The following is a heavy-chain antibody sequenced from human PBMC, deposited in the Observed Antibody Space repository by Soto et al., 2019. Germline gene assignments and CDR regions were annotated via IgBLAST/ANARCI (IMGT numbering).Heavy chain of an antibody. J-gene: IGHJ2*01. CDR2: IIPILGIA. Sequence: SVKVSCKASGGTFSSYTISWVRQAPGQGLEWMGRIIPILGIANYAQKFQGRVTITADKSTSTAYMELSSLRSEDTAVYYCARDYGLRDFDWLLRKDWYFDLWGRGTLVTVSS. CDR1: GGTFSSYT. CDR3: ARDYGLRDFDWLLRKDWYFDL. V-gene: IGHV1-69*04. D-gene: IGHD3-9*01.